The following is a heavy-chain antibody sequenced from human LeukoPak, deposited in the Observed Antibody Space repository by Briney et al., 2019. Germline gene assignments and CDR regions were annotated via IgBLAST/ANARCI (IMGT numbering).Heavy chain of an antibody. J-gene: IGHJ4*02. V-gene: IGHV4-61*02. CDR1: GGSISGDSDY. Sequence: TLSLTCTVSGGSISGDSDYWGWIRQPAGKGLEWIGLMYSSGGTNYNPSLKGRLTISLDTSKNHVSLKLTSVTAADTALYFCARLRGANEFDYWGQGTLVTVPS. CDR3: ARLRGANEFDY. CDR2: MYSSGGT. D-gene: IGHD4/OR15-4a*01.